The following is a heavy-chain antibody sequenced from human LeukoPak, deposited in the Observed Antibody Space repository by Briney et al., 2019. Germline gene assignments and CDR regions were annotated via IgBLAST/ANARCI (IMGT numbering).Heavy chain of an antibody. V-gene: IGHV4-39*01. CDR1: GGSISSTSYY. CDR2: IYYSGSP. Sequence: SETLSLTCTVSGGSISSTSYYWGWIRQPPGKGLEWIGSIYYSGSPYYNPSLKSRVTISVDTSKNHFSLTLSSVTAADTAVYYCARHADSGFGELAFDYWGQGTLVTVSS. D-gene: IGHD3-10*01. J-gene: IGHJ4*02. CDR3: ARHADSGFGELAFDY.